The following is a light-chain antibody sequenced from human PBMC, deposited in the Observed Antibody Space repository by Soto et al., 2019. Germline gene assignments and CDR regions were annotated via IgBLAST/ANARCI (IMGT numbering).Light chain of an antibody. V-gene: IGKV3-15*01. CDR1: QSVSTN. CDR2: DAS. CDR3: QQYHNWPIT. Sequence: EIVMTQSPATLSMSPGERVTLSCRASQSVSTNLAWYQQKPGQAPRILMYDASTRATGISARFSGSGSGTEFTLTISSLQSEDFAVYYCQQYHNWPITFGQGTRLEIK. J-gene: IGKJ5*01.